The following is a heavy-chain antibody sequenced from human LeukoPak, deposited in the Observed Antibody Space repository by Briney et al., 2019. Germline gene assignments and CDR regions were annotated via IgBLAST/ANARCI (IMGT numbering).Heavy chain of an antibody. V-gene: IGHV3-23*01. CDR3: ARGHEYRGYGQDY. D-gene: IGHD5-12*01. Sequence: GGSLRLSCAASGFTFSNYAMSGVRQAPGKGLEGVSGISGSGGSTFYADSVKGRFTISRENSKNTLYLQMGSLSTEDTAVYYCARGHEYRGYGQDYWGQGTLVTVSS. CDR2: ISGSGGST. J-gene: IGHJ4*02. CDR1: GFTFSNYA.